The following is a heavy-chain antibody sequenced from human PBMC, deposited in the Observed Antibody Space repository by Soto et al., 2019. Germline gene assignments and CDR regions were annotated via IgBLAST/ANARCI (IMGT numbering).Heavy chain of an antibody. D-gene: IGHD3-22*01. CDR3: ARRDSSGHYDAFDI. V-gene: IGHV3-13*04. CDR2: IGTAGDT. J-gene: IGHJ3*02. Sequence: GSLRLSCAASGFTFSSYDMHWVRQATGKGLEWVSAIGTAGDTYYPGSVKGRFTISRENAKNSLYLQMNSLRAGDTAVYYCARRDSSGHYDAFDIWGQGTMVTVSS. CDR1: GFTFSSYD.